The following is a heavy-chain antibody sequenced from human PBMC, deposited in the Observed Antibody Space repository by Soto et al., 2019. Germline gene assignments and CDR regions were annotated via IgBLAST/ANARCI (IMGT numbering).Heavy chain of an antibody. CDR1: GFTFSDFG. V-gene: IGHV3-30*18. Sequence: QVQLVESGGGVVQPERSLRLSCATSGFTFSDFGMNWVRRAPGTGLEWVAARSADGSDKYYLVFVQGRFTISRDNTKNAPHLQVNSLGPEDTTVYYGAKGTGLSRRHFANWGQGTLVTVSS. J-gene: IGHJ4*02. CDR2: RSADGSDK. D-gene: IGHD3-16*02. CDR3: AKGTGLSRRHFAN.